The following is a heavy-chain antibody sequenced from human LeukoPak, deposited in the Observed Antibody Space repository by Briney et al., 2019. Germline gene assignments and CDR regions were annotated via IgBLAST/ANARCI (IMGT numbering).Heavy chain of an antibody. V-gene: IGHV4-39*01. CDR3: ATQMATISARFDN. CDR2: VYYSGSS. D-gene: IGHD5-24*01. J-gene: IGHJ4*02. Sequence: SETLSLTCTVSGGSLSSSNYYWGWIRQPPGKGLEWIGSVYYSGSSYYKPSLKSRVTISVDTSKNQFSLKLSSVTAADTAVYYCATQMATISARFDNWGQGTLVTVSS. CDR1: GGSLSSSNYY.